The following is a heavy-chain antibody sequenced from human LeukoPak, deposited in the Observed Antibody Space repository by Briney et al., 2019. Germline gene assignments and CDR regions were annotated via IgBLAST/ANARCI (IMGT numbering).Heavy chain of an antibody. CDR2: ISSSSSYI. CDR1: GFTFSSYS. CDR3: ARVYSGGRLGGAFDI. V-gene: IGHV3-21*01. J-gene: IGHJ3*02. Sequence: GGSLRLSCAASGFTFSSYSMNWVRQAPGKGVEWVSSISSSSSYIYYADSVKGRFTISRDNAKNSLYLQMNSLRAEDTAVYYCARVYSGGRLGGAFDIWGQGTMVTVSS. D-gene: IGHD4-11*01.